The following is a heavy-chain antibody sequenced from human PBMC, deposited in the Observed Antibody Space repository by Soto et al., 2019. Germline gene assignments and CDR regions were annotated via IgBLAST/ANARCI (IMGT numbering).Heavy chain of an antibody. CDR2: IYPGDSDT. CDR1: GYSFTSYW. Sequence: GESLKISCKGSGYSFTSYWIGWVRQMPGKGLEWMGIIYPGDSDTRYSPSFQGQVTISADKSISTAYLQWSSLKASDTAMYYCARRGYYDYIWGIYRQGIDFDYWGQGTLVTVSS. CDR3: ARRGYYDYIWGIYRQGIDFDY. D-gene: IGHD3-16*02. V-gene: IGHV5-51*01. J-gene: IGHJ4*02.